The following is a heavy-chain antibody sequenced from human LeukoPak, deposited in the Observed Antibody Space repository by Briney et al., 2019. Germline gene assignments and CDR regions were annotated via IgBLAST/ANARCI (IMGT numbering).Heavy chain of an antibody. V-gene: IGHV4-34*01. Sequence: SETLSLTCAVYGGSFSGYYWSWIRQPPGKGLEWIGEINHSGSTNYNPSLKSRVIISVDTSKNQFSLKLSSVTAADTAVYYCARSMVRGLIPYYYYMDVWGKGTMVTVSS. CDR3: ARSMVRGLIPYYYYMDV. CDR1: GGSFSGYY. D-gene: IGHD3-10*01. CDR2: INHSGST. J-gene: IGHJ6*03.